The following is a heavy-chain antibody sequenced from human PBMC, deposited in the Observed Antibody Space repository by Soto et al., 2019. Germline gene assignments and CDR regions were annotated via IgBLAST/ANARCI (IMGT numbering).Heavy chain of an antibody. J-gene: IGHJ4*02. Sequence: PGGSLRLSCAASGFTFSSYGMHWVRQAPGKGLEWVAVISYDGSNKYYADSVKGRFTISRDNSKNTLYLQMNSLRAEDTAVYYCAKSPRRWLQLNYWGQGTLVTVS. CDR2: ISYDGSNK. CDR1: GFTFSSYG. CDR3: AKSPRRWLQLNY. D-gene: IGHD5-12*01. V-gene: IGHV3-30*18.